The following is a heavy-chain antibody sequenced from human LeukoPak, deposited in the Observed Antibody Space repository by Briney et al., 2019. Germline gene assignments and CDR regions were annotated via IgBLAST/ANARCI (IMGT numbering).Heavy chain of an antibody. Sequence: NAGGSLRLSCAASGFTFSSYSMNWVRQAPGKGLEWVSSISSSSSYIYYADSVKGRFTISRANAKNSLYLQMNSLRAEDTAVYYCARDSPYGLDYWGQGTLVTVSS. CDR3: ARDSPYGLDY. CDR2: ISSSSSYI. J-gene: IGHJ4*02. V-gene: IGHV3-21*01. CDR1: GFTFSSYS. D-gene: IGHD3-10*01.